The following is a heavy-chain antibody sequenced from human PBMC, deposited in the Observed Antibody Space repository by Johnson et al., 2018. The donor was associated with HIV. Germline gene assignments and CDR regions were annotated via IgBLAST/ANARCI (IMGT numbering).Heavy chain of an antibody. J-gene: IGHJ3*02. D-gene: IGHD5/OR15-5a*01. CDR3: ASVFDAFDI. CDR1: GFTFSSYG. V-gene: IGHV3-30*02. Sequence: QVQLVESGGGVVQPGGSLRLSCAASGFTFSSYGMHWVRQAPGKGLEWVAFIRYDGSNEYYADSLKGRFTISRDNAKNSLYLQMNSLRAEDTAVYYCASVFDAFDIWGQGTMVTVSS. CDR2: IRYDGSNE.